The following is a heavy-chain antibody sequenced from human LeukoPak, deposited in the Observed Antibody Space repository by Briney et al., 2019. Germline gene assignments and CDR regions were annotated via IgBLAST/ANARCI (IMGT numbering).Heavy chain of an antibody. CDR3: VNIQRSESFCY. CDR2: IRQDGSEQ. Sequence: HPGGSLRLSCAASGFTFSNYWMSWARQVPGKGLEWMANIRQDGSEQQYVDSVKGRFTISRDNAKNSVYLQMNSLRAEDTAVYYCVNIQRSESFCYWGQGSLVAVSS. J-gene: IGHJ1*01. D-gene: IGHD3-3*01. V-gene: IGHV3-7*01. CDR1: GFTFSNYW.